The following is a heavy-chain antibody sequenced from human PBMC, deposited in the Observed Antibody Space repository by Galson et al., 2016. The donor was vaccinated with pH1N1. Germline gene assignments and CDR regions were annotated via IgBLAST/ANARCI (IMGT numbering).Heavy chain of an antibody. D-gene: IGHD3-16*01. J-gene: IGHJ6*02. CDR3: ARKDWSYADTYYYGMDV. Sequence: SLRLSCAASGFTFDTFAMHWVRQNPGKGLEWVAFISYNGHDQSYANSVKGRFTVSRDNSKNTLYLQMSSLRPEDTALYYCARKDWSYADTYYYGMDVWGQGTTVTVSS. CDR2: ISYNGHDQ. V-gene: IGHV3-30-3*01. CDR1: GFTFDTFA.